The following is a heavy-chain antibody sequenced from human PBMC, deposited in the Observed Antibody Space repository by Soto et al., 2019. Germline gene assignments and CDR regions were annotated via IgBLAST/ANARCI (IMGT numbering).Heavy chain of an antibody. D-gene: IGHD3-10*01. Sequence: QVQLQESGPGLVKPSQTLSLTCTVSGGSISSGGYYWSWIRQHPGKGLEWIGYIYYSGSTYYNPSLKRRVTISVDTSKNQFSLKLSSVTAADTAVYYCAFGRFPSPVFDIWGQGTMVTVSS. J-gene: IGHJ3*02. CDR1: GGSISSGGYY. CDR2: IYYSGST. V-gene: IGHV4-31*03. CDR3: AFGRFPSPVFDI.